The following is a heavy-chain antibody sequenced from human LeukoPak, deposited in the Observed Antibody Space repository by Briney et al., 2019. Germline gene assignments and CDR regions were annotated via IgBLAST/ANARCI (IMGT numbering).Heavy chain of an antibody. V-gene: IGHV1-18*01. D-gene: IGHD3-22*01. CDR2: ITAYNGNT. Sequence: APVKVSCKTSGYTFTSYGISWVRQAPGQGLEWMGWITAYNGNTNYAQKLQGRVTMTTDTSTSTAYMEVRSLRSDDTAVYYCARDGFWYYYDSSGYWNWFDPWGQGTLVTVSS. J-gene: IGHJ5*02. CDR1: GYTFTSYG. CDR3: ARDGFWYYYDSSGYWNWFDP.